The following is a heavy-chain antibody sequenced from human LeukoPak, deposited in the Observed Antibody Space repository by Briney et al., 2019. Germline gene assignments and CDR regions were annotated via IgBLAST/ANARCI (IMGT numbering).Heavy chain of an antibody. CDR2: SRNKANRYTT. J-gene: IGHJ3*01. D-gene: IGHD2-15*01. CDR1: GFSFSDYY. Sequence: GGSLRLSCAASGFSFSDYYMDWVRQAPGKGLEWVGRSRNKANRYTTAYAASVKGRFTISRDNSKNSLYLQMNSLKTEDAAVFYCARAGYCSGGSCYDAFHVWGRGTMVTVSS. CDR3: ARAGYCSGGSCYDAFHV. V-gene: IGHV3-72*01.